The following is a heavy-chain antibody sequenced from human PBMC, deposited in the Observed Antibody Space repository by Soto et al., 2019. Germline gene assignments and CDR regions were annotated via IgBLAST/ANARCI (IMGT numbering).Heavy chain of an antibody. CDR2: INGYNENA. V-gene: IGHV1-18*01. Sequence: QVQLVQSGAEVKKPGASVKVSCQASGYTFTGYGFSWVRQAPGQRPEWMGWINGYNENANYAQRLQGRVTLTTDTSTSTAYMELRSLRSDDTAFYYCARDIRGDYADHWGQGTLVTVSS. D-gene: IGHD4-17*01. CDR1: GYTFTGYG. CDR3: ARDIRGDYADH. J-gene: IGHJ4*02.